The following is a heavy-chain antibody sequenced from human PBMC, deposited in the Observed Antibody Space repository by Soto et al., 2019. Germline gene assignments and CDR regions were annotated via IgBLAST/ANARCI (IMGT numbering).Heavy chain of an antibody. CDR1: GFTFSSYG. J-gene: IGHJ6*02. CDR3: AKKGGYGGNHYYYHGMDV. V-gene: IGHV3-30*18. CDR2: ISYDGSNK. D-gene: IGHD2-15*01. Sequence: QVQLVESGGGVVQPGRSLRLSCAASGFTFSSYGMHWVRQAPGKGLEWVAVISYDGSNKYYADSVKGRFTISRDNSKNPQYLQMNNLRGEDTAVEYCAKKGGYGGNHYYYHGMDVWGQGTTVTVSS.